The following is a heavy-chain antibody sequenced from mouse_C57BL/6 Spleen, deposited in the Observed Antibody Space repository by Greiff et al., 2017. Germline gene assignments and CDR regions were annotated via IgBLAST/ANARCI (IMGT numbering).Heavy chain of an antibody. Sequence: EVQLKQSGPELVKPGASVTISCKASGYSFTDYNMNWVKQSNGKSLEWIGVINPNYGTTSYNQKFKGKATLTVDQSSSTAYMQLNSLTSEDSAVYYCATGTLQGDWYFDVWGTGTTVTVSS. CDR3: ATGTLQGDWYFDV. CDR2: INPNYGTT. J-gene: IGHJ1*03. CDR1: GYSFTDYN. V-gene: IGHV1-39*01. D-gene: IGHD3-3*01.